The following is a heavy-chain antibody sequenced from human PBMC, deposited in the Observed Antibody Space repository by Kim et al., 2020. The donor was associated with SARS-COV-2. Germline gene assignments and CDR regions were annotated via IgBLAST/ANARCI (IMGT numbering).Heavy chain of an antibody. CDR1: GFTFSSYS. V-gene: IGHV3-21*01. Sequence: GGSLRLSCAASGFTFSSYSMNWVRQAPGKGLEWVSSISSSSSYIYYADSVKGRFTISRDNAKNSLYLQMNSLRAEDTAVYYCARDGPMVRGVIPHYYYYGMDVWGQGTTVTVSS. J-gene: IGHJ6*02. CDR2: ISSSSSYI. CDR3: ARDGPMVRGVIPHYYYYGMDV. D-gene: IGHD3-10*01.